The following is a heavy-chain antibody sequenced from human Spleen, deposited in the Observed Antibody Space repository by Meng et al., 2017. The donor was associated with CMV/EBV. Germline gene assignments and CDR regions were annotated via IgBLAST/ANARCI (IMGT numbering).Heavy chain of an antibody. V-gene: IGHV3-30*18. CDR3: AKGQFYYDSSGYLDY. CDR1: GFTFSTYD. Sequence: SGFTFSTYDMHWVRQPPGKGLEWVALISYDGGTQYYADSVKGRFTISRDNSKHTVSLLMNSLRAEDTAVYYCAKGQFYYDSSGYLDYWGQGTLVTVSS. CDR2: ISYDGGTQ. J-gene: IGHJ4*02. D-gene: IGHD3-22*01.